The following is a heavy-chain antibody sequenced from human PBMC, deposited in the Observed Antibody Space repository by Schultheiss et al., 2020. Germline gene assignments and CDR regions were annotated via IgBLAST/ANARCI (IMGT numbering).Heavy chain of an antibody. D-gene: IGHD6-13*01. CDR2: IWYDGSNK. CDR3: ARDFHSSSWSYYYYYGMDV. Sequence: GGSLRLSCAASGFTFSSYAMHWVRQAPGKGLEWVAVIWYDGSNKYYADSVKGRFTISRDNSKDTLYLQMNSLRAEDTAVYYCARDFHSSSWSYYYYYGMDVWGQGTTVTV. V-gene: IGHV3-30*04. CDR1: GFTFSSYA. J-gene: IGHJ6*02.